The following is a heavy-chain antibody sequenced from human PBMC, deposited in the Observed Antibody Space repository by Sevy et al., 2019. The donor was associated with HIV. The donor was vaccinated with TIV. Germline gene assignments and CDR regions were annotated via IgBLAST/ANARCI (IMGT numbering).Heavy chain of an antibody. Sequence: SETLSLTCTVSGGSISSGGYYWSWIRQHPGKGLEWIGYIYYSGSTYYNPSLKSRVTISVDTSKNQFSLKLGSVTAADTAVYYCARAAIAAAGSNFDYWGQGTLVTVSS. D-gene: IGHD6-13*01. CDR1: GGSISSGGYY. V-gene: IGHV4-31*03. J-gene: IGHJ4*02. CDR2: IYYSGST. CDR3: ARAAIAAAGSNFDY.